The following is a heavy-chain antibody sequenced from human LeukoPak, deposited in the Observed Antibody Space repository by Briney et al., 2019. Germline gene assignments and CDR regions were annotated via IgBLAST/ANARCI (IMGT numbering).Heavy chain of an antibody. Sequence: ASVKVSCKASGYTFTGYYMHWVRQATGQGLEWMGWMNPNSGNTGYAQKFQGRVTITRNTSISTAYMELSSLRSEDTAVYYCARGAGGSSHFDYWGQGTLVTVSS. D-gene: IGHD1-26*01. V-gene: IGHV1-8*03. CDR2: MNPNSGNT. CDR3: ARGAGGSSHFDY. J-gene: IGHJ4*02. CDR1: GYTFTGYY.